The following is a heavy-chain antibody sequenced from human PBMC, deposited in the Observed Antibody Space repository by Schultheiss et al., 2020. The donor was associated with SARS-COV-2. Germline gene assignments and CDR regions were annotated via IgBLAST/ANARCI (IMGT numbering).Heavy chain of an antibody. J-gene: IGHJ5*02. D-gene: IGHD2-8*02. CDR2: IYYSGST. CDR3: ARDKGVGGVKIGGEKNWFDP. CDR1: GGSISSGDYY. V-gene: IGHV4-30-4*02. Sequence: SETLSLTCTVSGGSISSGDYYWSWIRQPPGKGLEWIGYIYYSGSTYYNPSLKSRVTISVDTSKNQFSLKLSSVTAADTAVYYCARDKGVGGVKIGGEKNWFDPGGKGTLVTVSS.